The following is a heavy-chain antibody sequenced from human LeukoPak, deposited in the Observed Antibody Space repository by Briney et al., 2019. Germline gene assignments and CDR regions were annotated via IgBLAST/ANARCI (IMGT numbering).Heavy chain of an antibody. Sequence: GGSLRLSCAATGFTFSSYAMSWVRQAPGKGLEWVSAISGSGGSTYYADSVKGRLTISRDNSKNTLYLQMNSLRAEDTAVYYCAKALYGDCVPYWGQGTLVTVSS. J-gene: IGHJ4*02. CDR2: ISGSGGST. V-gene: IGHV3-23*01. CDR3: AKALYGDCVPY. CDR1: GFTFSSYA. D-gene: IGHD4-17*01.